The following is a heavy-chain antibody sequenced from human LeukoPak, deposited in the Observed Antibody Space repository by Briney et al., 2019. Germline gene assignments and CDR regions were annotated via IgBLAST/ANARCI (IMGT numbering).Heavy chain of an antibody. V-gene: IGHV3-11*01. CDR2: ITSNGSTV. D-gene: IGHD2-15*01. J-gene: IGHJ4*02. CDR3: AGEPLNTLGQRVLDY. Sequence: GGSLRLSCAASGFTFSDYYMNWIRQAPGKGLEWISFITSNGSTVYYADSVKGRFTISRDNAKKSLFLHMNSLSAGDTAVYYCAGEPLNTLGQRVLDYWGQGTLVTVSS. CDR1: GFTFSDYY.